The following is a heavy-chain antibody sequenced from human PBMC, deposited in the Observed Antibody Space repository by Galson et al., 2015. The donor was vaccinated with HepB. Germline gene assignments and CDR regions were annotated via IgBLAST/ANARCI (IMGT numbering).Heavy chain of an antibody. Sequence: SETLSLTCTVSGGSISSSSYYWGWIRQPPGKGLEWIGSIYYSGSTYYNPSLKSRVTISVDTSKNQFSLKLSSVTAADTAVYYCARQTINVLGWGGSAFDIWGQGTMVTVSS. J-gene: IGHJ3*02. CDR3: ARQTINVLGWGGSAFDI. CDR1: GGSISSSSYY. CDR2: IYYSGST. V-gene: IGHV4-39*01. D-gene: IGHD1/OR15-1a*01.